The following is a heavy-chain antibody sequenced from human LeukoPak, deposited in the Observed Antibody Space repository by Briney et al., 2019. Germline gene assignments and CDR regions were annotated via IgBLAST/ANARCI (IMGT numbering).Heavy chain of an antibody. CDR1: GFTFSSYA. D-gene: IGHD1-26*01. CDR2: ISYDGSNK. J-gene: IGHJ4*02. Sequence: GGSLRLSCAASGFTFSSYAMHWVRQAPGKGLEWVAVISYDGSNKYYADSVKGRFTISRDNSKNTLYLQMNSLRAEDTAVYYCARDTPYSGNTLDYWGLGTLVTVSS. V-gene: IGHV3-30-3*01. CDR3: ARDTPYSGNTLDY.